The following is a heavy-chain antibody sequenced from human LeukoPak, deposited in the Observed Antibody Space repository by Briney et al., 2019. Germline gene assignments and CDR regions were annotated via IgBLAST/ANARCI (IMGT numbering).Heavy chain of an antibody. D-gene: IGHD6-19*01. CDR2: INPNSGGT. J-gene: IGHJ4*02. Sequence: ASVKVSCKASGYTFTGYYMHWVRQAPGQGLEWMGRINPNSGGTNYAQKFQGRVTITRDTSISTGYMELSRLRSDDTAVYYCARDPNNSSGWFVDYWGQGTLVTVSS. CDR1: GYTFTGYY. CDR3: ARDPNNSSGWFVDY. V-gene: IGHV1-2*06.